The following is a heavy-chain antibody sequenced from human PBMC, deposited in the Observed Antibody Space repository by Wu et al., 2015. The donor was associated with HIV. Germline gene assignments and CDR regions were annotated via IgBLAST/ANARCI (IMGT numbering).Heavy chain of an antibody. D-gene: IGHD2-2*01. CDR3: AREAYCSSTSCYSHFDY. V-gene: IGHV1-8*01. CDR2: MNPNSGNT. Sequence: QVQLVQSGAEVKKPGASVKVSCKASGYTFTSYDINWVRQATGQGLEWMGWMNPNSGNTGYAQKFQGRVTMTRNTSISTAYMELSSLRSDDTAVYYCAREAYCSSTSCYSHFDYWGQGTLVTVSS. CDR1: GYTFTSYD. J-gene: IGHJ4*02.